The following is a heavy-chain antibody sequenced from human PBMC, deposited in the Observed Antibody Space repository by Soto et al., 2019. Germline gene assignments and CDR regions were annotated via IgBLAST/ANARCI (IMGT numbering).Heavy chain of an antibody. D-gene: IGHD4-17*01. Sequence: GGSLRLSCAASGFTFSSYAMHWVRQAPGKGLEWVAVISYDGSNKYYADSVKGRFTISRDNSKNTLYLQMNSLRAEDTAVYYCAKADYGDYGFDYWGQGTLVTVSS. V-gene: IGHV3-30-3*01. CDR3: AKADYGDYGFDY. CDR1: GFTFSSYA. J-gene: IGHJ4*02. CDR2: ISYDGSNK.